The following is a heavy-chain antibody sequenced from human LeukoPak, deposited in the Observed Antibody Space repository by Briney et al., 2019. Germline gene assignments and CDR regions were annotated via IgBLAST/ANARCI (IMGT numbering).Heavy chain of an antibody. V-gene: IGHV3-30*02. CDR3: AKQPTIFGPYYYYYMDV. Sequence: PPGGSLRLSCAASGFTFSSYGVHWVRQAPGKGLEWVAFIRYGGSNKYYADSVKGRFTISRDNSKNTLYLQMNSLRAEDTAVYYCAKQPTIFGPYYYYYMDVWGKGTTVTASS. CDR1: GFTFSSYG. CDR2: IRYGGSNK. J-gene: IGHJ6*03. D-gene: IGHD3-3*01.